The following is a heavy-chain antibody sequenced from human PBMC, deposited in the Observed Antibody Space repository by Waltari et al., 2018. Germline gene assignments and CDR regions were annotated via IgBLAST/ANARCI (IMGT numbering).Heavy chain of an antibody. Sequence: EVQLLESGGGLVQPGGYLSLSCAASGFTFSRYAMSWVRQAPGKGLEWVSVIYSGGSTYYADSVKGRFTISRDNSKNTLYLQMNSLRAEDTAVYYCAKWGTGTRIEDIQPSFDYWGQGTLVTVSS. J-gene: IGHJ4*02. CDR2: IYSGGST. CDR3: AKWGTGTRIEDIQPSFDY. V-gene: IGHV3-23*03. CDR1: GFTFSRYA. D-gene: IGHD1-1*01.